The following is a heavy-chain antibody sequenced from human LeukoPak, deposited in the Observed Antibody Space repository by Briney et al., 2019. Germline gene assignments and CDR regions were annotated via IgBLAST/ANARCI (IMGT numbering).Heavy chain of an antibody. Sequence: GESLKISCKVSGYSFTGYWIGWVRQMPGKGLEWMGIIYPGDSDTRYSPSFQGQVTISVDKSISTAYLQWSSLKASDTAMYYCARQDPYSDTYPPVFDYWGQGTLVTVSS. D-gene: IGHD1-26*01. V-gene: IGHV5-51*01. CDR2: IYPGDSDT. CDR3: ARQDPYSDTYPPVFDY. J-gene: IGHJ4*02. CDR1: GYSFTGYW.